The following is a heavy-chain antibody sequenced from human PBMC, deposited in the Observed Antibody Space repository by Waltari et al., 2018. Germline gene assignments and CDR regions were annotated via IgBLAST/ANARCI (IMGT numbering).Heavy chain of an antibody. D-gene: IGHD2-15*01. CDR1: GFTFSSYG. CDR3: ARGGGRYCSGGSCRFFDY. V-gene: IGHV3-33*01. CDR2: IWYDGSNK. J-gene: IGHJ4*02. Sequence: QVQLVESGGGVVQPGRSLRLSCAASGFTFSSYGMHWVRQAPGKGLEWVAVIWYDGSNKYYADSVKGRFTISRDNSKNTLYLQMNSLRAEDTAVYYCARGGGRYCSGGSCRFFDYWGQGTLVTVSS.